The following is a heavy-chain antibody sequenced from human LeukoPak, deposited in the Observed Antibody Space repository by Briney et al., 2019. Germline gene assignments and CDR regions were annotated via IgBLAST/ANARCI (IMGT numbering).Heavy chain of an antibody. CDR3: ARERKSSGWVNYYYYYYMDV. J-gene: IGHJ6*03. D-gene: IGHD6-19*01. Sequence: SETLSLTCTVSGGSISSYYWSWIRQPAGKGLEWIGRIYTSGSTNYNPSLTSRVTMSVDTSKNQFSLKLSSVTAADTAVYYCARERKSSGWVNYYYYYYMDVWGKGTTVTISS. V-gene: IGHV4-4*07. CDR2: IYTSGST. CDR1: GGSISSYY.